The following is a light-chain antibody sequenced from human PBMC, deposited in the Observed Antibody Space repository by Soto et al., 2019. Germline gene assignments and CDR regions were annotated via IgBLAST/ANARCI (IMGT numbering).Light chain of an antibody. CDR2: EVS. V-gene: IGLV2-23*02. CDR3: CSYAGGATWV. Sequence: QSALTQPASVSGSPGQSITISCTGTSSDVGNYNFVSWYQQHPGRAPKFMMYEVSKRPSGVSTRFSGSKSGNTAALTISGLQAEDEADYYCCSYAGGATWVFGGGTQLTVL. CDR1: SSDVGNYNF. J-gene: IGLJ3*02.